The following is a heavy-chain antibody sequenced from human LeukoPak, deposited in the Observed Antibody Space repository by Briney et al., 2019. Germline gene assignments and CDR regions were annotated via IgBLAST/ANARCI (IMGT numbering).Heavy chain of an antibody. V-gene: IGHV3-23*01. Sequence: PGGSLRLSCAASGFTFSSYAMSWVRQAPGKGLELVSAISGSGGSTYYADSVKGRFTISRGNSKNTLYLQMNSLRAEDTAVYYCARGRWTTTDAFDIWGQGTMVTVSS. CDR1: GFTFSSYA. CDR2: ISGSGGST. D-gene: IGHD1-14*01. J-gene: IGHJ3*02. CDR3: ARGRWTTTDAFDI.